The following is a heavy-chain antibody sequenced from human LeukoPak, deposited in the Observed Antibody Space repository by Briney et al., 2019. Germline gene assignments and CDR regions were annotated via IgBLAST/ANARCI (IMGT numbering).Heavy chain of an antibody. CDR3: ARDPLYYYDSSGYCDY. Sequence: GGSLRLSCAASGFTFSSYAMHWVRQAPGKGLEWVAVISYDGSNKHYADSVKGRLTISRDNSKNTLYLQMNSLRAEDTAVYYCARDPLYYYDSSGYCDYWGQGTLVTVSS. CDR2: ISYDGSNK. V-gene: IGHV3-30*04. D-gene: IGHD3-22*01. J-gene: IGHJ4*02. CDR1: GFTFSSYA.